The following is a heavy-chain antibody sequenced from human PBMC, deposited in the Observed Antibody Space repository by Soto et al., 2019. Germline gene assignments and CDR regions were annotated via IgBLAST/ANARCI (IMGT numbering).Heavy chain of an antibody. D-gene: IGHD2-15*01. V-gene: IGHV1-69*13. CDR2: IIPIFGTA. J-gene: IGHJ4*02. Sequence: ASSKVSCKSXRATFSSYAISLVRHAPGQGLEWMGGIIPIFGTANYAQKFQGRVTITADESTSTAYMELSSLRSEDTAVYYCAHLTVVIDYWGQGTLVTVSS. CDR3: AHLTVVIDY. CDR1: RATFSSYA.